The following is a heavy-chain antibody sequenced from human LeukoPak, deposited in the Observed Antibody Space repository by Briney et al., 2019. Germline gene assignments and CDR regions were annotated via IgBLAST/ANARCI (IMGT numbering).Heavy chain of an antibody. V-gene: IGHV4-4*07. D-gene: IGHD4-17*01. J-gene: IGHJ6*02. CDR2: IYTSGST. Sequence: TSETLSLTCTVSGGSISSYYWSWIRQPAGKGLEWIGRIYTSGSTNYNPSLKSRVTISVDTSKNQFSLKLSSVTAADTAVYYCARDKKYGDYGDYYYGMDVWGQGTTVTVSS. CDR3: ARDKKYGDYGDYYYGMDV. CDR1: GGSISSYY.